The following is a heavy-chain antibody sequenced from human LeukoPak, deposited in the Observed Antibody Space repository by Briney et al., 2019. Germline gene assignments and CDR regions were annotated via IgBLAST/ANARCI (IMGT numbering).Heavy chain of an antibody. CDR3: ARSRLDYLDV. Sequence: SQTLSLTCTVSGGSISSGSYYWSWIRQPAGKGLEWIGRIYTSGSTNYNPSLKSRVTISVDTSKNQFSLKLSSVTAADTAVYYCARSRLDYLDVWGKGTTVTVSS. CDR2: IYTSGST. J-gene: IGHJ6*03. CDR1: GGSISSGSYY. D-gene: IGHD6-25*01. V-gene: IGHV4-61*02.